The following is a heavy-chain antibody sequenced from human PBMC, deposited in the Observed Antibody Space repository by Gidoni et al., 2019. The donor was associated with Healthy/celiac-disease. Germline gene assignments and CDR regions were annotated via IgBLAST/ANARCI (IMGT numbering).Heavy chain of an antibody. Sequence: QVQLVQSGAEVTTPGASVKVSCKASAYTFTGYYMHWVRQAPGQGLEWMGRINPNSGGTNYAQKFKGRVTMTRETSISTAYRELSRLRSDDTAVYYCARGAPGRAAAGFVDYWGQGTLVTVSS. J-gene: IGHJ4*02. D-gene: IGHD6-13*01. CDR1: AYTFTGYY. V-gene: IGHV1-2*06. CDR2: INPNSGGT. CDR3: ARGAPGRAAAGFVDY.